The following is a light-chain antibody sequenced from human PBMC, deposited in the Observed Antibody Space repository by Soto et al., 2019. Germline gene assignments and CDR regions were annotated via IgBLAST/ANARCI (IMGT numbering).Light chain of an antibody. CDR3: QQRDNRT. J-gene: IGKJ1*01. CDR1: QSFSNY. CDR2: DAS. Sequence: EIVLTQSPATLSLSPGARATLSCRASQSFSNYLAWYQQKPGQAPRLLIYDASNRATGIPARFSGSGSGTDFTLTISSLEPEDFGVYSCQQRDNRTFGQGTKVEMK. V-gene: IGKV3-11*01.